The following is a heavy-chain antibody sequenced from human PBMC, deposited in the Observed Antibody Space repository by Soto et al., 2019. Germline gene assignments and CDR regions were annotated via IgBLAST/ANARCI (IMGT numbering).Heavy chain of an antibody. D-gene: IGHD3-22*01. Sequence: SETLSLTCTVSGGSISSGGYYWSWIRQHPGKGLEWIGYIYYSGSTYYNPSLKSRVTISVDTSKNQFSLKLSSVTAADTAVYYCAGGDYYHSSGYYLYYYTMDVWGQGTTVTVSS. CDR3: AGGDYYHSSGYYLYYYTMDV. CDR1: GGSISSGGYY. CDR2: IYYSGST. V-gene: IGHV4-31*03. J-gene: IGHJ6*02.